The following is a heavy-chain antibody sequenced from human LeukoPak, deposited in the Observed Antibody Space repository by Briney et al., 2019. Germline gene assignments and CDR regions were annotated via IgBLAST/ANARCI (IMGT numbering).Heavy chain of an antibody. Sequence: ASVKVSYKASGYTFTSYDINWVRQATGQGLEWMGWMNPNSGNTGYAQKFQGRVTMTRNTSISTAYMELRSLRSDDTAVYYCAREYSSGWYRDYYYYMDVWGKGTTVTVSS. CDR3: AREYSSGWYRDYYYYMDV. V-gene: IGHV1-8*01. D-gene: IGHD6-19*01. CDR1: GYTFTSYD. CDR2: MNPNSGNT. J-gene: IGHJ6*03.